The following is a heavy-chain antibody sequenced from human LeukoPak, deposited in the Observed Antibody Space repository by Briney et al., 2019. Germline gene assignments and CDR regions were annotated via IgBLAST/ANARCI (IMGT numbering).Heavy chain of an antibody. V-gene: IGHV4-34*09. Sequence: SETLSLTCAVYGGSFSGYYWSWIRQPPGKGLEWIGYIYYSGSTYYNPSLKSRVTISVDTSKNQFSLKLSSVTAADTAVYYCARVARGAFIAAAGTQFDPWGQGTLVTVSS. CDR3: ARVARGAFIAAAGTQFDP. J-gene: IGHJ5*02. D-gene: IGHD6-13*01. CDR1: GGSFSGYY. CDR2: IYYSGST.